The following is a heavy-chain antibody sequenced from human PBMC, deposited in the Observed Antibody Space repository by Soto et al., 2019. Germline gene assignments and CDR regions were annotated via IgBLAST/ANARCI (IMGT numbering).Heavy chain of an antibody. CDR3: ARESHDILTGPPWVWYFDL. J-gene: IGHJ2*01. CDR1: GGSFRGYY. CDR2: INDRGSI. Sequence: QVQLQQWGAGPLRPLETLSLTCGVSGGSFRGYYWAWIRQPPGKGLEWIGEINDRGSINYNPSLKSRVSISVDTSKNHYTLYLSSVTAADTAVYYCARESHDILTGPPWVWYFDLWVRGTLVTVSS. D-gene: IGHD3-9*01. V-gene: IGHV4-34*01.